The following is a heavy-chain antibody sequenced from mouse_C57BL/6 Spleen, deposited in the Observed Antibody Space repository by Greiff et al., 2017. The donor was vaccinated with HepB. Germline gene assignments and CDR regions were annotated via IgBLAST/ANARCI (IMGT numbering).Heavy chain of an antibody. V-gene: IGHV1-55*01. J-gene: IGHJ4*01. CDR2: IYPGSGST. Sequence: QVQLKESGAELVKPGASVKMSCKASGYTFTSYWITWVKQRPGQGLEWIGDIYPGSGSTNYNEKFKSKATLTVDTSSSTAYMQLSSLTSEDSAVYYCARGSDGYAYAMDYWGQGTSVTVSS. CDR3: ARGSDGYAYAMDY. CDR1: GYTFTSYW. D-gene: IGHD2-3*01.